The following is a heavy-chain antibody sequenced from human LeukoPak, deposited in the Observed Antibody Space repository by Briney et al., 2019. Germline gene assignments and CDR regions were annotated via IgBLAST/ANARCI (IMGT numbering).Heavy chain of an antibody. CDR2: INPNSGDT. V-gene: IGHV1-2*02. Sequence: ASVKVSCKASGYTFTGYYMHWVRQAPGQGLEWMGWINPNSGDTNYAQKFQGRVTMTRDTSISTAYMELSRLRSDDTAVYYCARDTHSSGYDYWGQGTLVTVSS. CDR3: ARDTHSSGYDY. CDR1: GYTFTGYY. D-gene: IGHD6-19*01. J-gene: IGHJ4*02.